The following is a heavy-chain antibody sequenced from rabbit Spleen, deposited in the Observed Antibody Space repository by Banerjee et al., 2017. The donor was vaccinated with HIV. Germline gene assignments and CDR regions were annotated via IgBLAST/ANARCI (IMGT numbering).Heavy chain of an antibody. CDR1: GFSFSSVYY. J-gene: IGHJ4*01. D-gene: IGHD1-1*01. V-gene: IGHV1S40*01. Sequence: VESGGGLVKPGASLTLTCTASGFSFSSVYYMCWVRQAPGKGLEWIGCIYAGSGTTWYASWAKGRFTISTPSSTTVTLQMTGLTAADTATYFCARDLVAVIGWNFSLWGPGTLVTVS. CDR3: ARDLVAVIGWNFSL. CDR2: IYAGSGTT.